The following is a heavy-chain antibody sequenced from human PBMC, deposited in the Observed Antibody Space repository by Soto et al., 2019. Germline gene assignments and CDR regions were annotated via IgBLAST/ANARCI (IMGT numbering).Heavy chain of an antibody. V-gene: IGHV4-30-2*01. CDR1: GGSISSGGYS. J-gene: IGHJ4*02. CDR2: IYHSGST. D-gene: IGHD5-12*01. Sequence: QLQLQESGSGLVKPSQTLSLTCAVSGGSISSGGYSWSWIRQPPGKGLEWIGYIYHSGSTYYNPSLKSRVTISVDRSKNQFSLKLSSVTAADTAVYYCARGWGDGYNYPYFDYWGQGTLVTVSS. CDR3: ARGWGDGYNYPYFDY.